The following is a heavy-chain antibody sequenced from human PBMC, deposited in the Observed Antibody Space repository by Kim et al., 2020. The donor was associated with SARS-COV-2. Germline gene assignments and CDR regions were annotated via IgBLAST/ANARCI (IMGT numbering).Heavy chain of an antibody. J-gene: IGHJ5*02. D-gene: IGHD5-12*01. CDR1: GGSVSSGSYY. V-gene: IGHV4-61*01. CDR3: ATYSPRLDCWFDP. Sequence: SETLSLTCTVSGGSVSSGSYYWSWIRQPPGKGLEWIGYIYYSGSTNYNPSLKSRVTISVDTSKNQFSLKLSSVTAADTAVYYCATYSPRLDCWFDPWGQGTLVTVSS. CDR2: IYYSGST.